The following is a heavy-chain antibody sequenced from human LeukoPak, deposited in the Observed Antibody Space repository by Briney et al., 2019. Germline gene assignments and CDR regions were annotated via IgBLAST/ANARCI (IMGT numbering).Heavy chain of an antibody. CDR1: GGSISSGDYY. V-gene: IGHV4-30-4*01. Sequence: SETLSLTCTVSGGSISSGDYYWSWIRQPPGKGLEWIGYIYYSGSTYYNPSLKSRVTISVDTSKNQFSLKLSSVTAADTAVYYCARDWGITVVRGVMRPYNWFDPWGQGTLVTVSS. CDR2: IYYSGST. D-gene: IGHD3-10*01. J-gene: IGHJ5*02. CDR3: ARDWGITVVRGVMRPYNWFDP.